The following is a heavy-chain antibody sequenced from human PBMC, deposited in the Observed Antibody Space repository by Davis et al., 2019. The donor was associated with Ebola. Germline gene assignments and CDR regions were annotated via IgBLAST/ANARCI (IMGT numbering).Heavy chain of an antibody. CDR1: GGSFSGYY. Sequence: PSETLSLTCAVYGGSFSGYYWSWIRQPPGKGLEWIGEINHSGSTNYNPSLKSRVTISVDTSKNQFSLKLSSVTAADTAVYYCASYCSSTSCYPREGPMGFDPWGQGTLVTVSS. CDR2: INHSGST. D-gene: IGHD2-2*01. V-gene: IGHV4-34*01. CDR3: ASYCSSTSCYPREGPMGFDP. J-gene: IGHJ5*02.